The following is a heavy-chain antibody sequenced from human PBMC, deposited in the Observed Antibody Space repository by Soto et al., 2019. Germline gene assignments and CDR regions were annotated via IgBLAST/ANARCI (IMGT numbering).Heavy chain of an antibody. CDR1: GDSVSSKSAA. D-gene: IGHD5-12*01. Sequence: KQSPTLSLTCAISGDSVSSKSAAWHWIRQSPSRGLEWLGTTDYRSKWRNDYAEAVKSRITINPDTSKNHFSLQLNSVTPEDTAVYYCATWHFDYWGQGTLVTVSS. CDR2: TDYRSKWRN. CDR3: ATWHFDY. V-gene: IGHV6-1*01. J-gene: IGHJ4*02.